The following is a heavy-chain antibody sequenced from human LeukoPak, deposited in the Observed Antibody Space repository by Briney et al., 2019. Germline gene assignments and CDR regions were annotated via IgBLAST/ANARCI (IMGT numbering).Heavy chain of an antibody. V-gene: IGHV3-23*01. Sequence: PGGSLRLSCAASGFTFSSYAMSWVRQAPGKGLGWVSAISGSGVSTYYADSVKGRFTISRDNSKNTLYLQMNSLRAEDTAVYYCAKDCSSTSCPTSDYWGQGTLVTVSS. CDR2: ISGSGVST. CDR1: GFTFSSYA. D-gene: IGHD2-2*01. CDR3: AKDCSSTSCPTSDY. J-gene: IGHJ4*02.